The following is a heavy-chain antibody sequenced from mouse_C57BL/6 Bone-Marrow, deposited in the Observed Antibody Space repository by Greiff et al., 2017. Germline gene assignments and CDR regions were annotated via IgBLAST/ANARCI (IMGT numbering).Heavy chain of an antibody. J-gene: IGHJ1*03. V-gene: IGHV2-2*01. D-gene: IGHD1-1*01. CDR1: GFSLTSYG. CDR3: ARNIHYYGSSYWYFDV. CDR2: IWSGGST. Sequence: QVQLKESGPGLVQPSQSLSITCTVSGFSLTSYGVHWVRQSPGKGLEWLGVIWSGGSTDYNAAFISRLSISKDNSKSQVFFKMNSLQADDTAIYYCARNIHYYGSSYWYFDVWGTGTTVTVSS.